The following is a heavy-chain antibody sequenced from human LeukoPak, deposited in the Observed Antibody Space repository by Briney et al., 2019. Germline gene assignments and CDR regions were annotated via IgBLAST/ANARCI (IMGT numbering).Heavy chain of an antibody. Sequence: PGSSLRLSCAASGFTLSSYGMHWVRQAPGKGLEWAAIISNDGSDKKYADSVKGRFTISRDNSKNTLYLQMSGLRAEDTALYYCAKGCSRGSSCYIIDCWGQGTLVTVSS. CDR1: GFTLSSYG. D-gene: IGHD2-15*01. J-gene: IGHJ4*02. V-gene: IGHV3-30*18. CDR2: ISNDGSDK. CDR3: AKGCSRGSSCYIIDC.